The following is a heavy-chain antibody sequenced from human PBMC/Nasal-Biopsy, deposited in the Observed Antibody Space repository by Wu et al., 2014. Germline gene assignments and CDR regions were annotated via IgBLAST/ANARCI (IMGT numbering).Heavy chain of an antibody. CDR1: GFSLTTSGVG. D-gene: IGHD3-22*01. V-gene: IGHV2-5*01. Sequence: LVKPTQTLTLTCTFSGFSLTTSGVGVGWIRQPPGKALEWLALIYSNDDERYSPYLKSRLTITKDXSKNQVVLTMTNMEPEDTATYYCARNYYYDSSDNWGQGTLVTVSS. J-gene: IGHJ4*02. CDR2: IYSNDDE. CDR3: ARNYYYDSSDN.